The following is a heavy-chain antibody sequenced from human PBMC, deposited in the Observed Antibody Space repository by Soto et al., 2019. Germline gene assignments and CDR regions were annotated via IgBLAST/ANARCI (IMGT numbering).Heavy chain of an antibody. D-gene: IGHD3-22*01. CDR2: ISYDGSDK. Sequence: QVQLVESGGGVVQPGRSLRLSCAASGFTVSSYGLHWVRQAPGKGLEWLAFISYDGSDKFYADSVKGRFTISRDSSKNPLYLQMNSLRAEDTAVYYCAGVLGGYPNFDFWVQGTLVTVSS. V-gene: IGHV3-30-3*01. CDR1: GFTVSSYG. J-gene: IGHJ4*02. CDR3: AGVLGGYPNFDF.